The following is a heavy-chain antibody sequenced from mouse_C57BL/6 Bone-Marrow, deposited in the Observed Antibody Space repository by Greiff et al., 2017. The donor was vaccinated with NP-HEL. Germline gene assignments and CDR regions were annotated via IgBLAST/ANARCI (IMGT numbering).Heavy chain of an antibody. CDR3: ARYGGGGAY. CDR1: GYAFSSSW. D-gene: IGHD1-1*01. J-gene: IGHJ3*01. V-gene: IGHV1-82*01. Sequence: QVQLQQSGPELVKPGASVKISCKASGYAFSSSWMNWVKQRPGKGLEWIGRIYPGDGDTNYNGKFKGKATLTADKSSSTAYMQLSSLTSEDSAVYFCARYGGGGAYWGQGTLVTVSA. CDR2: IYPGDGDT.